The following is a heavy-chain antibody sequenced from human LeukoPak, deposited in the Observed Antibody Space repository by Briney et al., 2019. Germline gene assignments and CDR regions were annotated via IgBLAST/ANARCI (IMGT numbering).Heavy chain of an antibody. D-gene: IGHD2-2*01. CDR2: ISGSGGST. Sequence: PGRSLRLSCAASGFTFSHYGVHWVRQAPGKGLEWVSAISGSGGSTYYADSVKGRFTISRDNSKNTLYLQMNSLRAEDTAVYYCAKVGTRPQLRDYWGQGTLVTVSS. CDR3: AKVGTRPQLRDY. J-gene: IGHJ4*02. CDR1: GFTFSHYG. V-gene: IGHV3-23*01.